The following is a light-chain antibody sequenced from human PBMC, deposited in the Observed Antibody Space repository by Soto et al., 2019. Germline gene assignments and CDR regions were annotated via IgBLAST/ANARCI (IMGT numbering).Light chain of an antibody. CDR2: GAS. CDR3: QQYHKWLPVT. Sequence: EIVMTQSAAALSVSAGERVTLSCRASQTVSSCLAWYQQKLGQAPRLLIYGASSMSTGIPARFSVSGSGTEFTRTISSLQSEEFAVYYCQQYHKWLPVTFGRGTKVDIK. CDR1: QTVSSC. V-gene: IGKV3-15*01. J-gene: IGKJ4*01.